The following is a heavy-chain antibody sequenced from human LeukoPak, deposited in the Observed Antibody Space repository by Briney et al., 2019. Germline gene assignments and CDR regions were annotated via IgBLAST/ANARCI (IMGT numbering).Heavy chain of an antibody. CDR1: GFTVSSNY. V-gene: IGHV3-7*01. CDR3: ARFGYSHGYGWGGGYYYYYMDV. J-gene: IGHJ6*03. Sequence: PGGSLRLSCAASGFTVSSNYMNWVCQAPGKGLEWVANIQQDGSEKYYVDSVKGRFTIFRDNAKNSVYLQMNSLRAEDTAVYYCARFGYSHGYGWGGGYYYYYMDVWGKGTTVTVSS. CDR2: IQQDGSEK. D-gene: IGHD5-18*01.